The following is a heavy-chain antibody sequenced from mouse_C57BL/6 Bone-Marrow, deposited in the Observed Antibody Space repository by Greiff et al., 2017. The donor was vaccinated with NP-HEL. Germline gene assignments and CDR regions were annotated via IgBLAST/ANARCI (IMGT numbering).Heavy chain of an antibody. CDR2: IDPSDSET. Sequence: QVQLQQPGAELVRPGSSVKLSCKASGYIFTSYWMHLVKQRPIQGLEWIGNIDPSDSETHYNQKFKDKATLTVDKSYSTAYMQLSNLTSEDSAVYNCARGGVYYEYSYAMDYWGQGTSVTVSS. V-gene: IGHV1-52*01. D-gene: IGHD2-4*01. CDR3: ARGGVYYEYSYAMDY. CDR1: GYIFTSYW. J-gene: IGHJ4*01.